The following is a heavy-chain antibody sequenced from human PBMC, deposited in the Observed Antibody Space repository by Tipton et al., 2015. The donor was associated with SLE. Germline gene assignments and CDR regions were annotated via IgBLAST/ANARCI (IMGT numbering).Heavy chain of an antibody. J-gene: IGHJ4*02. CDR2: LYYSGST. CDR3: ARDPGMSRYLDGRYFDY. D-gene: IGHD3-9*01. Sequence: PGLVKPSETLSLTCTVSGASISSTSYYWSWPRQLPGKGLEWIGYLYYSGSTEYNPSLKSRVTISIDSSKSQLSLNLRSVTAADTAVYYCARDPGMSRYLDGRYFDYWGRGTQVTVSS. V-gene: IGHV4-31*03. CDR1: GASISSTSYY.